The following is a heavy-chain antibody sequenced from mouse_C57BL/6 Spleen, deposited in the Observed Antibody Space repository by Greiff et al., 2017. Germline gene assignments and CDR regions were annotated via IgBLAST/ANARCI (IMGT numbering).Heavy chain of an antibody. J-gene: IGHJ4*01. V-gene: IGHV14-4*01. CDR2: IDPENGDT. D-gene: IGHD1-1*01. Sequence: EVQLQQSGAELVRPGASVKLSCTASGFNIKDDYMHWVKQRPEQGLEWIGWIDPENGDTEYASKFQGKATITADTSSNTAYLQLSSLTSEDTAVYYCTTNAGSSLYYAMDYWGQGTSVTVSS. CDR3: TTNAGSSLYYAMDY. CDR1: GFNIKDDY.